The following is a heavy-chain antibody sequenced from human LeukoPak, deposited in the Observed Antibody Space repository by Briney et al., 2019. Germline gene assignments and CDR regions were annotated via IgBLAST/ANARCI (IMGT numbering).Heavy chain of an antibody. Sequence: GGSLRLSCAASGFTFSSYGMSWVRQAPGKGLEWVSAITDTGGSTYYADSIKGRFTISRENSKNRLYLQMNSLRAEDTAVYYCARAEGYGGELDSWGQGTLVTVSS. J-gene: IGHJ4*02. D-gene: IGHD4-23*01. CDR2: ITDTGGST. CDR3: ARAEGYGGELDS. V-gene: IGHV3-23*01. CDR1: GFTFSSYG.